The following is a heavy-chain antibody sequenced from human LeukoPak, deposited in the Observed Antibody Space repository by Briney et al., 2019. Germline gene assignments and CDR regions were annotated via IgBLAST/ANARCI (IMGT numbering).Heavy chain of an antibody. J-gene: IGHJ4*02. Sequence: GGPLRLSCAASGFTFSSYNMNWVRQAPGKGLEWVSSISSSSSYIYYADSVKGRFTISRDNAKYSLYLQMNRLRAEDTAVYYCARGRDSSGGGFDYWGQGTLVTVSS. D-gene: IGHD6-19*01. V-gene: IGHV3-21*01. CDR1: GFTFSSYN. CDR3: ARGRDSSGGGFDY. CDR2: ISSSSSYI.